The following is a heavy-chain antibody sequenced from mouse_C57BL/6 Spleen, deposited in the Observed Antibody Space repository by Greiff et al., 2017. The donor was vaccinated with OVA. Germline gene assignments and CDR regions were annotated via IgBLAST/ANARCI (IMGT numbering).Heavy chain of an antibody. CDR2: IRSKSNNYAT. Sequence: EVQLVESGGGLVQPKGSLKLSCAASGFSFNTYAMNWVRQAPGKGLEWVARIRSKSNNYATYYADSVKDRFTISRDDSESMLYLQMNNLKTEDTAMYYRGGHLQLGRGDAMDYWGQGTSVTVSS. J-gene: IGHJ4*01. CDR3: GGHLQLGRGDAMDY. V-gene: IGHV10-1*01. CDR1: GFSFNTYA. D-gene: IGHD4-1*02.